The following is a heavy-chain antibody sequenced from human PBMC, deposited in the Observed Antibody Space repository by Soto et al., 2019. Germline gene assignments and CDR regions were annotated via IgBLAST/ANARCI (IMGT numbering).Heavy chain of an antibody. J-gene: IGHJ4*02. CDR3: ARGSGDVKYFDY. CDR2: INPNSGGT. Sequence: ASVKVACNASGYTFAGYYLHWVRQAPGQGLEWMGWINPNSGGTNYAQNFQGWVTMTRDTSISTVHMELSKLRSDDTAVYYCARGSGDVKYFDYWGQGTLVTV. V-gene: IGHV1-2*04. CDR1: GYTFAGYY. D-gene: IGHD3-10*01.